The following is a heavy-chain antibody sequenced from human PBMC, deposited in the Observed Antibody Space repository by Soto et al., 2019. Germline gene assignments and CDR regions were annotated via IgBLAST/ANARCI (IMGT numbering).Heavy chain of an antibody. J-gene: IGHJ5*02. CDR1: GYTFTSYA. CDR3: ARDRGITTVTTVWFDL. V-gene: IGHV1-3*01. D-gene: IGHD4-17*01. CDR2: INAGNGNT. Sequence: VQLVQSGAEVKKPGASVKVSCKASGYTFTSYAMHWVRQAPGQRLEWMGWINAGNGNTKYSQKFQGRVTITRDTSASTAYMELCSLRSEDTAVYYCARDRGITTVTTVWFDLWGQGTLVTVSS.